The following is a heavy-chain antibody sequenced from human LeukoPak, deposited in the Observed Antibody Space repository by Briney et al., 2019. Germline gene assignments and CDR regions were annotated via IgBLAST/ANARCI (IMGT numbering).Heavy chain of an antibody. V-gene: IGHV3-23*01. CDR2: ISGSGGST. CDR3: AKAGAVVVVAAKYFDY. CDR1: GFTFSSYA. D-gene: IGHD2-15*01. Sequence: GGSLRLSCAASGFTFSSYAMSWVRQAPGKGLEWVSAISGSGGSTYYADSVKGRFTISRDNSKNTLYLQMNSLRAEDAAVYYCAKAGAVVVVAAKYFDYWGQGTLVTVSS. J-gene: IGHJ4*02.